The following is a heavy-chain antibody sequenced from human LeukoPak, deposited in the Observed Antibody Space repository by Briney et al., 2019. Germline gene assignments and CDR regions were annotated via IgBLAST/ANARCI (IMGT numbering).Heavy chain of an antibody. CDR2: IKQDGSEK. J-gene: IGHJ4*02. CDR3: ARVVEYYYDSSGSDY. Sequence: PGGSLRLSCAASGFTFSSYWMSWVRQAPGKGLEWVANIKQDGSEKYYVDSVKGRFTISRDNAKNSLYLQMNSLRAEDTAVYYCARVVEYYYDSSGSDYWGQGTLVTVSS. V-gene: IGHV3-7*01. D-gene: IGHD3-22*01. CDR1: GFTFSSYW.